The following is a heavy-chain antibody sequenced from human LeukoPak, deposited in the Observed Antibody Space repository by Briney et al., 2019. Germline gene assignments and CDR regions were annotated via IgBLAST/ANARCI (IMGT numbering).Heavy chain of an antibody. Sequence: GGSLRLSCTASGFTFGDYAMSWVRQAPGKGLEWVGFIRSKAYGGTTEYAASVKGRFTISRDDSKSIAYLQMNSLKTEDTAVYYCTRVTLRFLEWLSMDILATPPDYWGQGTLVTVSS. V-gene: IGHV3-49*04. CDR3: TRVTLRFLEWLSMDILATPPDY. CDR1: GFTFGDYA. D-gene: IGHD3-3*01. J-gene: IGHJ4*02. CDR2: IRSKAYGGTT.